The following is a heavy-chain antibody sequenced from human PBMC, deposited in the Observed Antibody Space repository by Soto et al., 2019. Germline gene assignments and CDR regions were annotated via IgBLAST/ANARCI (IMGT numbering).Heavy chain of an antibody. CDR3: ARGRGMVATTGY. CDR2: ISYDGSNK. V-gene: IGHV3-30-3*01. CDR1: GFTFSSYA. Sequence: QVQLVESGGGVVQPGRSLRLSCAASGFTFSSYAMHWVRQAPGKGLEWVAVISYDGSNKYYADSVKGRLTISRDNSKNTLYLQMNSLRAEDTAVYYCARGRGMVATTGYWGQGTLVTVSS. D-gene: IGHD5-12*01. J-gene: IGHJ4*02.